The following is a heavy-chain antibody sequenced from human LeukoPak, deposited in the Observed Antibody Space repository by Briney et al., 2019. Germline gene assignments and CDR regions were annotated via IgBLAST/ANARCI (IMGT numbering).Heavy chain of an antibody. CDR2: ISAYNGNT. CDR1: GYTFTSYG. D-gene: IGHD3-22*01. V-gene: IGHV1-18*01. J-gene: IGHJ5*02. Sequence: ASVKVSCKASGYTFTSYGISWVRQAPGQGLEWMGWISAYNGNTNYALKLQGRVTMTTDTSTSTAYMELRSLRSDDTAVHYCASLSYYYDSTPWGQGTLVTVSS. CDR3: ASLSYYYDSTP.